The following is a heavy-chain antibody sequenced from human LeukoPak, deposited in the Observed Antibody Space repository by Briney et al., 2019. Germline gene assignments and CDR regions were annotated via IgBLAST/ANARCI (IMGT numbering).Heavy chain of an antibody. CDR2: IYSGGST. J-gene: IGHJ3*02. CDR3: ASGLRDIVVVPAAPSRAFDI. Sequence: PGGSLRLSCAASGFTVSSNYMSWVRHAPGKGLEWVSVIYSGGSTYYADSVKGRFTISRHNSKNTLYLQMNSLRAEDTAVYYCASGLRDIVVVPAAPSRAFDIWGQGTMVTVSS. CDR1: GFTVSSNY. D-gene: IGHD2-2*01. V-gene: IGHV3-53*04.